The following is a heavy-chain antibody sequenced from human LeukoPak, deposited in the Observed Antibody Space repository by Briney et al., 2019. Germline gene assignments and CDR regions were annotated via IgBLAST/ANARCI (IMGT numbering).Heavy chain of an antibody. CDR1: GYRFTSYW. V-gene: IGHV5-10-1*01. CDR2: IDPSDSYT. D-gene: IGHD6-13*01. Sequence: GESLKISCKASGYRFTSYWISWVRQMPGKGLEWMGRIDPSDSYTNYSPSFQGPVTISADKSISTAYLQWSSLKASDTAMYYCASSSAAVDYWGQGTLVTVSS. J-gene: IGHJ4*02. CDR3: ASSSAAVDY.